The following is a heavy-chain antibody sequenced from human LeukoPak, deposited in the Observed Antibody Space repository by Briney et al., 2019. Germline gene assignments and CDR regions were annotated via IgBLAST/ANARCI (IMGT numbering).Heavy chain of an antibody. Sequence: SETLSLTCTVSGGSISSYYWSWIRQPPGKGLEWIGYIYYSGSTKYNPSLKSRVTISVDTSKNQFSLKLSSVTAADTAVYHCARNRVYSSSWYDWFDPWGQGTLVTVSS. D-gene: IGHD6-13*01. J-gene: IGHJ5*02. V-gene: IGHV4-59*01. CDR3: ARNRVYSSSWYDWFDP. CDR1: GGSISSYY. CDR2: IYYSGST.